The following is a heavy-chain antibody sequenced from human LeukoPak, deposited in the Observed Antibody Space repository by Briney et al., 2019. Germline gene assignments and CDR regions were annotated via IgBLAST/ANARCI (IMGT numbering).Heavy chain of an antibody. CDR1: GYTFTSFD. V-gene: IGHV1-8*01. Sequence: ASVKVSCKPSGYTFTSFDINRVRQATGQGLEWMGWMNPDSGNTGYAQQFQGRVTMTRSTSINTAYMELSSLRSDDTAVYYCARVDDRGHYYDSSGPRKLFDYWGQGTLVTVSS. CDR2: MNPDSGNT. CDR3: ARVDDRGHYYDSSGPRKLFDY. D-gene: IGHD3-22*01. J-gene: IGHJ4*02.